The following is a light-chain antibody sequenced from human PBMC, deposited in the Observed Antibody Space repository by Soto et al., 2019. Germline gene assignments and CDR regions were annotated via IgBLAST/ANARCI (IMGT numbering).Light chain of an antibody. V-gene: IGLV2-14*01. CDR1: SSNIGAGYD. Sequence: QSALTQPPSVSGAPGQRVTISCTGSSSNIGAGYDVHWYQQHPGKAPKLIIYEVTDRPSGVSNRFSGSKSGNTASLTISGLQAEDEAEYYCSSYTNINTRACVFGTGTKVTVL. CDR2: EVT. CDR3: SSYTNINTRACV. J-gene: IGLJ1*01.